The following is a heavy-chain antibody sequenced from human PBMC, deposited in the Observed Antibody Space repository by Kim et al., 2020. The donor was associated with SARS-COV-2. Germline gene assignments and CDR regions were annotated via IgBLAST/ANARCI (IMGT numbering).Heavy chain of an antibody. Sequence: SQTLSLTCAVSVDSVSRYIWTWIRQSPSRGLEWLGRTYYTSKLYNDYAPSLKSRITIKPDTSKNQVSLQLNSVTPEDTAVYFCARGKFFEYWGQGTLVTVSS. CDR3: ARGKFFEY. CDR1: VDSVSRYI. J-gene: IGHJ4*02. CDR2: TYYTSKLYN. V-gene: IGHV6-1*01.